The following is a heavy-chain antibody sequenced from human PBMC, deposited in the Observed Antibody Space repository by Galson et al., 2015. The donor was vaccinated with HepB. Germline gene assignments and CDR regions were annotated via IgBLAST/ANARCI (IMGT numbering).Heavy chain of an antibody. CDR2: ISAQNGKT. CDR1: GYTFTGYG. D-gene: IGHD6-19*01. V-gene: IGHV1-18*01. J-gene: IGHJ4*02. CDR3: AREDRSGWCEFDD. Sequence: SVKVSCKASGYTFTGYGFSWVRQAPGQGLEWMGWISAQNGKTNYAQKFQGRVTMTTDTSTSTAYMELRSLRSDDTAVYYCAREDRSGWCEFDDWGQGTMVTVSS.